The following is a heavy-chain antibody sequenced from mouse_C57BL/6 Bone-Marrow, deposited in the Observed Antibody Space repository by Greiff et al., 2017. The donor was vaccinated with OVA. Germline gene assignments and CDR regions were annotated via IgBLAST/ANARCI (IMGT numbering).Heavy chain of an antibody. CDR3: ARSLDGYHFDY. CDR2: ISSGSSTI. Sequence: EVQLVESGGGLVKPGGSLKLSCAASGFTFSDYGMHWVRQAPDKGLECVAYISSGSSTIYYADTVKGRFTISRDNAKNTLFLQMTSLRSEDTAMYYCARSLDGYHFDYWGQGTTLTVSA. D-gene: IGHD2-3*01. V-gene: IGHV5-17*01. CDR1: GFTFSDYG. J-gene: IGHJ2*01.